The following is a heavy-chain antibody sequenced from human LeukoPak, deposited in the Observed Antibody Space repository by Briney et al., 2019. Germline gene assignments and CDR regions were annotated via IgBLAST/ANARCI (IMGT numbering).Heavy chain of an antibody. Sequence: ASVKVSCKASGYTFTSYGISWVRQAPGQGLEWMGWISAYNGNTNYAQKLQGRVTMTTDTSTSTAYMELRSLRSDDTAVYYCARDPTGGVVVVPAAMDYWGQGTLVTVSS. V-gene: IGHV1-18*01. CDR2: ISAYNGNT. D-gene: IGHD2-2*01. CDR3: ARDPTGGVVVVPAAMDY. CDR1: GYTFTSYG. J-gene: IGHJ4*02.